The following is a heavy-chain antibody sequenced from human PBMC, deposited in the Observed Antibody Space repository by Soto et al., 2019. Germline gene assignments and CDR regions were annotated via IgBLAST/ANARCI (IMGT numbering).Heavy chain of an antibody. J-gene: IGHJ5*02. CDR3: TREAAGIAATGRWFDP. CDR2: ITPYNGNT. CDR1: GYTFTSHG. V-gene: IGHV1-18*01. Sequence: QVQLVQSGGEVKKPGASVKVSCKVSGYTFTSHGISWVRQAPGQGLEWMGWITPYNGNTNYAQKLQGRVTITTDTSTNTAYMELRNLRSDDTAVYYCTREAAGIAATGRWFDPWGQGTLVTVSS. D-gene: IGHD2-15*01.